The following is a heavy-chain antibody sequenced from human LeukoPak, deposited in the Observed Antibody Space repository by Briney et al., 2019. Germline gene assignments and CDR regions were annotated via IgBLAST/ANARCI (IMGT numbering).Heavy chain of an antibody. J-gene: IGHJ6*03. Sequence: QPGGSLRLSCAASGFTFSSYGMHWVRQAPGKGLEWVAFIRYDGSNKYYADSVKGRFTISRDNSKNTLYLQMNSLRAEDTAVYYCAKVYGDYASGHPQRYYYYYMDVWGKGTTVTVSS. V-gene: IGHV3-30*02. CDR3: AKVYGDYASGHPQRYYYYYMDV. D-gene: IGHD4-17*01. CDR1: GFTFSSYG. CDR2: IRYDGSNK.